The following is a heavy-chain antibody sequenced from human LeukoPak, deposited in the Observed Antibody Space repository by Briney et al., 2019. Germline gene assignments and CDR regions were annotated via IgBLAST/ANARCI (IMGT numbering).Heavy chain of an antibody. V-gene: IGHV3-23*01. CDR1: GFTFSSYA. CDR3: AKLPRSGGSIDAFDI. CDR2: ISGSGGST. J-gene: IGHJ3*02. D-gene: IGHD2-15*01. Sequence: GGSLRLSCAASGFTFSSYAMNWVRQAPGKGLEWVSGISGSGGSTYYADSVKGRFTISRDNSKNTLYLQMNSLRAEDTAVYYCAKLPRSGGSIDAFDIWGQGTMVTVSS.